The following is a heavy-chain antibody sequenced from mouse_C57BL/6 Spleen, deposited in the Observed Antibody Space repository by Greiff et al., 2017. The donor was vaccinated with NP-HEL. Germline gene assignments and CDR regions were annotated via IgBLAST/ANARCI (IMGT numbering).Heavy chain of an antibody. V-gene: IGHV1-69*01. CDR3: AMPAYGSSSWFAY. Sequence: QVQLQQPGAELVMPGASVKLSCKASGYTFTSYWMHWVKQRPGQGLEWIGEIDPSDSYTNYNQKFKGKSTLTVDKSSSTAYMQLSSLTSEDSAVYYCAMPAYGSSSWFAYWGQGTLVTVSA. CDR2: IDPSDSYT. CDR1: GYTFTSYW. J-gene: IGHJ3*01. D-gene: IGHD1-1*01.